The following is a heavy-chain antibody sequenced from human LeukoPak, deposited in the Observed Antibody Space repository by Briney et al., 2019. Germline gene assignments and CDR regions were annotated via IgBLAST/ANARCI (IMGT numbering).Heavy chain of an antibody. CDR3: AKRDYSNYVLDC. V-gene: IGHV3-23*01. Sequence: PGGSLRLSCAASGFTFSSYAMSWVRQAPGKGLEWASAISGSGLSTYYADSVKGRLTISRDNSKNTLYLQMNSLRAEDTAVYYCAKRDYSNYVLDCWGQGTLVTVSS. CDR2: ISGSGLST. J-gene: IGHJ4*02. D-gene: IGHD4-11*01. CDR1: GFTFSSYA.